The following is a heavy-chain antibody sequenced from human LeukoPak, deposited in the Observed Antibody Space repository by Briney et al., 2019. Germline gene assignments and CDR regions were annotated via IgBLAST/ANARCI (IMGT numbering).Heavy chain of an antibody. V-gene: IGHV4-59*01. Sequence: SETLSLTCTVSGGSISSYYWSWIRQPPGKGLEWIGYIYYSGSTNYNPSLKSRVTISVDTSKNQFSLKLSSVTAADTAVYYCVRAAEGYYFDYWGQGTLVTVSS. CDR1: GGSISSYY. J-gene: IGHJ4*02. CDR2: IYYSGST. CDR3: VRAAEGYYFDY. D-gene: IGHD6-19*01.